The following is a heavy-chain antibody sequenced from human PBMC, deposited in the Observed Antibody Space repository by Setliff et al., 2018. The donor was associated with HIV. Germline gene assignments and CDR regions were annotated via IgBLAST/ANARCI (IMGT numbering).Heavy chain of an antibody. V-gene: IGHV3-72*01. D-gene: IGHD5-12*01. CDR3: AVWIREDY. J-gene: IGHJ4*02. Sequence: QAPGKGLEWVGRTKNKXXXFTXEXAASVKXRFTXXRDDSKNSLSLHMNSLKXEXTAVYYCAVWIREDYWGQGTLVTVSS. CDR2: TKNKXXXFTX.